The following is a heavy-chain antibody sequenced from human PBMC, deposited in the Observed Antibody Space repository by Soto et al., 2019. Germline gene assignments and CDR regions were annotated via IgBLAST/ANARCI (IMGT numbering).Heavy chain of an antibody. J-gene: IGHJ6*02. Sequence: QVQLVQSGAEVKKPGASVKVSCKASGYTFTSYGISWVRQAPGQGLEWMGWISAYNGNTNYAQKLQGRVTMTTDTSTSKAYMELRSLRSDDTAVYYCARERCSSTSCYTLIYYYYGMDVWGQGTTVTVSS. CDR2: ISAYNGNT. V-gene: IGHV1-18*01. CDR3: ARERCSSTSCYTLIYYYYGMDV. D-gene: IGHD2-2*02. CDR1: GYTFTSYG.